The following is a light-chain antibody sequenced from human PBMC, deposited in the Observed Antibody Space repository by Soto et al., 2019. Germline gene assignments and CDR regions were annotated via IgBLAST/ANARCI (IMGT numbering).Light chain of an antibody. CDR3: QQLYTTPRT. J-gene: IGKJ1*01. CDR2: CAS. CDR1: QSVLYSSSNKHY. V-gene: IGKV4-1*01. Sequence: DIVMTQSPDSLAVSLGERATINCKSSQSVLYSSSNKHYLAWDKQKPGQHPKLLIYCASTRASGVPDRVSGSGSVTDFTLTISSLQAEDVAVYYCQQLYTTPRTFGQGTKVEIK.